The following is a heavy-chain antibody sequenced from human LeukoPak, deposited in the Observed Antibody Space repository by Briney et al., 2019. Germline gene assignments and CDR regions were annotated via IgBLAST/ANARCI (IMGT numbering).Heavy chain of an antibody. D-gene: IGHD2-15*01. Sequence: LSGGSLRLSCAASGFSFSTNSMNWVRQVPGKGLEWISYISSNSATTYYADSVQGRFTISRDNSKSTLCLQMNSLRAEDTAVYYCAKQLGYCSDGSCYFPYWGQGTLVTVSS. CDR1: GFSFSTNS. CDR2: ISSNSATT. V-gene: IGHV3-48*01. J-gene: IGHJ4*02. CDR3: AKQLGYCSDGSCYFPY.